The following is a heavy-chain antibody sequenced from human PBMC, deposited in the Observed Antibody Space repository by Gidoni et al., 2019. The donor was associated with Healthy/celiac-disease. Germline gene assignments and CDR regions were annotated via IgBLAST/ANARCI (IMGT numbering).Heavy chain of an antibody. V-gene: IGHV5-10-1*03. CDR3: ARIGVGYSYGRGFDY. J-gene: IGHJ4*02. CDR2: IDPSDSYT. CDR1: GYSFTSYW. D-gene: IGHD5-18*01. Sequence: EVQLVQSGAEVKKPGESLRISRKGSGYSFTSYWISWVRQMPGKGLEWMGSIDPSDSYTNYSPSFQGHVTISADKSISTAYLQWSSLKASDTAMYYCARIGVGYSYGRGFDYWGQGTLVTVSS.